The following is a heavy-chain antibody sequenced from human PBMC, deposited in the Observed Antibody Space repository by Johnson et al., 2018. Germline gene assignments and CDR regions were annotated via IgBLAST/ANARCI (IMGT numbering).Heavy chain of an antibody. CDR2: ISYDGSNN. J-gene: IGHJ1*01. D-gene: IGHD1-26*01. CDR3: AKDVNSGSYDGNFQH. Sequence: QVQLQESGGGVVQPGRSLRLSCAASGFTFSSYGMHWVRQAPGKGLEWGAVISYDGSNNNYAAPVKGRFTISRDNSKNTLYLQMNSPRAEDTAVYYCAKDVNSGSYDGNFQHWGQGTLVTVSS. CDR1: GFTFSSYG. V-gene: IGHV3-30*18.